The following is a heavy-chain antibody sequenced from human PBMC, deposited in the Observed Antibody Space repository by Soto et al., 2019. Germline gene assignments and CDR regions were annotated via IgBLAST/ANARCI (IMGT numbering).Heavy chain of an antibody. Sequence: SETLSLTCTVSGGSISSSSYYWGWIRQPPGKGLEWIGSIYYSGSTYYNPSLKSRVTISVDTSKNQFSLKLSSVTAADTAVYYCARHGDYYDSSGYDNWGQGTLVTVSS. V-gene: IGHV4-39*01. CDR3: ARHGDYYDSSGYDN. CDR1: GGSISSSSYY. J-gene: IGHJ4*02. D-gene: IGHD3-22*01. CDR2: IYYSGST.